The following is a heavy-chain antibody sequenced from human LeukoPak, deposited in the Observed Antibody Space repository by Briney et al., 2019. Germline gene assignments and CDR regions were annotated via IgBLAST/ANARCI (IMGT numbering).Heavy chain of an antibody. V-gene: IGHV4-34*01. J-gene: IGHJ6*03. CDR1: GVSFSGYY. CDR3: ARARPSSSSWYPQYYYYYMDV. Sequence: SETLSLTCAVYGVSFSGYYWSWIRQPPGKGLEWIGEINHSGSTNYNPSLKSRVTISVDTSKNQFSLKLSSVTAADTAVYYCARARPSSSSWYPQYYYYYMDVWGKGTTVTVSS. CDR2: INHSGST. D-gene: IGHD6-13*01.